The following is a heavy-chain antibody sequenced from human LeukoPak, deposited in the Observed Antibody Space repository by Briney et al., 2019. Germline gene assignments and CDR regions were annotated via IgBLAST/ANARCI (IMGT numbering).Heavy chain of an antibody. CDR1: GASVSSASY. CDR3: ARSRAFNSGAFDP. D-gene: IGHD1-26*01. CDR2: IYNGVNT. J-gene: IGHJ5*02. Sequence: SETLSPTCTVSGASVSSASYWTWIRQPPGKGVEWIAHIYNGVNTNYNPSLKSRVTISVDTSKNQFSLRLNSVTAADTAVLYCARSRAFNSGAFDPWGQGSLVTVSS. V-gene: IGHV4-61*01.